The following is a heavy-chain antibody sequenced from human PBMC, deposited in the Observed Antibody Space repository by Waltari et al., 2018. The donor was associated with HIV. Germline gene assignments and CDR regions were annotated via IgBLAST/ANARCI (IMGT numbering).Heavy chain of an antibody. Sequence: EVRLLESGGDLVQSGWSLRLSCVASGFTFSSYGMSWVRQAPGKGLDWVSSISDSGGEKYYADSVKGRFTISRDNSKNTLYLQMNSLRAEDTAVYYCAKPWHLFDYWGQGILVTVSS. J-gene: IGHJ4*02. CDR1: GFTFSSYG. CDR2: ISDSGGEK. D-gene: IGHD3-3*02. CDR3: AKPWHLFDY. V-gene: IGHV3-23*01.